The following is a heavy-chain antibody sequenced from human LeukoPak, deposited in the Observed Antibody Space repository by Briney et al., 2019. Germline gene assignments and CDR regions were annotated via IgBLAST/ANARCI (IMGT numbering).Heavy chain of an antibody. J-gene: IGHJ4*02. V-gene: IGHV3-11*04. CDR3: ARKVRGDYFDY. CDR1: GFTFSDYY. Sequence: GGSLRLSCAASGFTFSDYYMSWIRQAPGKGLEWVSYISSSSSVIYFTDSVKGRFTISRDNAKNSLYLQMNGLRAEDTAVYYCARKVRGDYFDYWGQGTLVTVSS. D-gene: IGHD3-10*01. CDR2: ISSSSSVI.